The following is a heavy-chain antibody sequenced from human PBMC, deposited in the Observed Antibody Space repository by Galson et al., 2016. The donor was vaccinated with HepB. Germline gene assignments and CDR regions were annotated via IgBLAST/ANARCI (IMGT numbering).Heavy chain of an antibody. CDR2: IFYTGNT. D-gene: IGHD3-10*01. Sequence: SETLSLTCSVSAGSITATTFYWGWIRQSPGKGLEWIGNIFYTGNTYYSTSLKSRVTIFVDTTKNQFSLNMTSLTAADTAVYYCARRQRGSGFDIWGQGTTVTVSS. CDR3: ARRQRGSGFDI. J-gene: IGHJ3*02. V-gene: IGHV4-39*01. CDR1: AGSITATTFY.